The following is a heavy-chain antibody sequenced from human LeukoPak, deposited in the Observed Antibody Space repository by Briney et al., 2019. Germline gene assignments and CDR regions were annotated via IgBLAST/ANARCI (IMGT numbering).Heavy chain of an antibody. CDR1: GYIFTQYG. J-gene: IGHJ6*03. D-gene: IGHD3/OR15-3a*01. CDR2: ISTYNGNA. V-gene: IGHV1-18*01. CDR3: ARRTGYHLYYLVG. Sequence: ASVTVSCKTSGYIFTQYGISWVRQAPGQGLEWMAWISTYNGNADYAQKFQGRASMTTDTSTSTAYMELRSLRSDDTAVYYCARRTGYHLYYLVGWGQGTTVIVSS.